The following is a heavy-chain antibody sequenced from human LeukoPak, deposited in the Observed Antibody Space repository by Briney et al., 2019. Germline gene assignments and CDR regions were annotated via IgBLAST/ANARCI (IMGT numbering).Heavy chain of an antibody. D-gene: IGHD1/OR15-1a*01. CDR1: GFTLSTYA. CDR3: AKVYWNNYYYDY. V-gene: IGHV3-23*01. Sequence: GGSLRLSCAASGFTLSTYAMSWVRQAPGKGLEWVSAISDSGDNTHYADSVKGRFTISRDSSKGTLYLQMNSLRADDTAVYYCAKVYWNNYYYDYWGQGTLVTVSS. CDR2: ISDSGDNT. J-gene: IGHJ4*02.